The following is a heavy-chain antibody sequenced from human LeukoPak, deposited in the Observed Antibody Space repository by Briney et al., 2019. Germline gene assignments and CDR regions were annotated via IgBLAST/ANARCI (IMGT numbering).Heavy chain of an antibody. Sequence: GGSLRLSCAASGYTFSSYAMSWVRQAPGKGLEWVSTISGSGGSTYYADSVKGRFTISRDNSKNTLYLQMNSLRAEDTAVYYCAKEGAPFYYYYGMDVWGQGTTVTVSS. CDR1: GYTFSSYA. J-gene: IGHJ6*02. V-gene: IGHV3-23*01. CDR3: AKEGAPFYYYYGMDV. CDR2: ISGSGGST.